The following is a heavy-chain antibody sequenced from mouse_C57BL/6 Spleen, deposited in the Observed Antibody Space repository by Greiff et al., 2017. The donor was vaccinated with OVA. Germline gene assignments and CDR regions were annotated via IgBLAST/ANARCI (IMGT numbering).Heavy chain of an antibody. D-gene: IGHD2-14*01. V-gene: IGHV1-55*01. CDR3: ARGGGYEDYAMDY. Sequence: QVHVKQSGAELVKPGASVKMSCKASGYTFTSYWMPWVQQRPGQGLEWIGDIYPGSSSTNYNEKFKSKATLTVDTSSSTAYMQLSSLTAEDSAVYYCARGGGYEDYAMDYWGQGTSVTVSS. J-gene: IGHJ4*01. CDR1: GYTFTSYW. CDR2: IYPGSSST.